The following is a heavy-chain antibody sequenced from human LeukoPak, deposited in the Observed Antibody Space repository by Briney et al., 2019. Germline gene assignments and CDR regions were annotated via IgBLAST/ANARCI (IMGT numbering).Heavy chain of an antibody. V-gene: IGHV3-30*03. Sequence: GGSLRLSCAASGFTFSSYGMHWVRQAPGKGLEWVAVISYDGSNKYYADFVKGRFTISRDNSKNTLYLQMNSLRAEDTAVYYCAIGLVRGNFDYWGQGTLVTVSS. J-gene: IGHJ4*02. CDR2: ISYDGSNK. CDR1: GFTFSSYG. CDR3: AIGLVRGNFDY. D-gene: IGHD6-19*01.